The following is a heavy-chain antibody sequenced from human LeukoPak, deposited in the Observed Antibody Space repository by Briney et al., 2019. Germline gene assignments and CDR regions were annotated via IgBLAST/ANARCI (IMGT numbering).Heavy chain of an antibody. CDR1: GYTFTDYY. Sequence: GASVKVSCKASGYTFTDYYMHWVRQAPGQGLEWMGWINPNTGGTNYAQKFQVRVSMTRDTSISTAYMELSRLRSDDTAVYYCARSPHILTGENFDYWDQGTLVTVSS. CDR2: INPNTGGT. V-gene: IGHV1-2*02. CDR3: ARSPHILTGENFDY. J-gene: IGHJ4*02. D-gene: IGHD3-9*01.